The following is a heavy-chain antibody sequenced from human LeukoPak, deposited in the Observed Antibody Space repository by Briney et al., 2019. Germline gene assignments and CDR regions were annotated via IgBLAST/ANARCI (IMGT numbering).Heavy chain of an antibody. D-gene: IGHD6-6*01. J-gene: IGHJ3*02. CDR3: ARGPSIAARYDAFDI. CDR2: ISSSGNTI. CDR1: GFSFSSYI. V-gene: IGHV3-48*03. Sequence: PGGSLRLSCAASGFSFSSYITNWVRQAPGKGLEWVSYISSSGNTISYADSVKGRFTISRDNAKNSLYLQVISLRAEDTAVYYCARGPSIAARYDAFDIWGPGRTVTVSS.